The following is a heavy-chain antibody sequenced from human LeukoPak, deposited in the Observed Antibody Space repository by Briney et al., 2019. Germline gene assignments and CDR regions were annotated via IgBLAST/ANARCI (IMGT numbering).Heavy chain of an antibody. Sequence: GGSLRLSCAASGFTFSTYAMSWVRQAPGKGLEWVSRISGSGESIYYADSVKGRFPISRDNSKNTLYLQMNSLRAEDTAVYYCAKLGMYSGTSYWGQGTLVTVSS. V-gene: IGHV3-23*01. J-gene: IGHJ4*02. CDR2: ISGSGESI. CDR3: AKLGMYSGTSY. D-gene: IGHD1-26*01. CDR1: GFTFSTYA.